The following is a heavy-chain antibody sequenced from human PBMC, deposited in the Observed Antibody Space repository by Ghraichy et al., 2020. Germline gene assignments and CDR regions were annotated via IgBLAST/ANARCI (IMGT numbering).Heavy chain of an antibody. D-gene: IGHD5-24*01. J-gene: IGHJ4*02. CDR3: ARGGDGYNVDY. Sequence: GGSLRLSCAASGFTVSSNYMSWVRQAPGKGLEWVSRIKNDGSDISYADSVKGRFIISRDNAKNTLYLQMNSLRAEDTAVYYCARGGDGYNVDYWGQGTLVTVSS. CDR2: IKNDGSDI. V-gene: IGHV3-74*01. CDR1: GFTVSSNY.